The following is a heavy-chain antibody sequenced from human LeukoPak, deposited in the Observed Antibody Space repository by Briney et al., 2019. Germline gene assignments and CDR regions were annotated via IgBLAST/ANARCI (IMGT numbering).Heavy chain of an antibody. D-gene: IGHD3-3*01. CDR3: AKGPLRYDFWSGYSYYFDY. CDR2: ISWNSGNI. J-gene: IGHJ4*02. CDR1: GFTFDDYA. V-gene: IGHV3-9*01. Sequence: GGSLRPSCAASGFTFDDYAMHWVRQAPGKGLEWVSGISWNSGNIGYADSVKGRFTISRDNAKNSLYLQMNSLRAEDTALYYCAKGPLRYDFWSGYSYYFDYWGQGTLVTVSS.